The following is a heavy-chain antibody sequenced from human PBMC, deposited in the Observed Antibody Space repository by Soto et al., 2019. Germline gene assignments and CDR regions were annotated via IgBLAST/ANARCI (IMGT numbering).Heavy chain of an antibody. J-gene: IGHJ4*02. CDR2: ISTFNGKT. V-gene: IGHV1-18*01. D-gene: IGHD3-22*01. CDR1: GYSFITYG. Sequence: QVQLVQSGAEVQRPGASVRVSCKTSGYSFITYGISWVRQAPGQGLEWMGWISTFNGKTNYAQNVQGRVTMTTDTSTTTAYMELRSLKSDDTAIYYCARDRGPRSSGYFPFDYWGQGTLVTVSS. CDR3: ARDRGPRSSGYFPFDY.